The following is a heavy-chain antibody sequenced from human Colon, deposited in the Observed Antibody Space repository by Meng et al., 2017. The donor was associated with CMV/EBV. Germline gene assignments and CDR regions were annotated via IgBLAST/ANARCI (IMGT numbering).Heavy chain of an antibody. CDR1: GGTFSSYA. CDR3: ARVPLRLADCSGGNCYSKPGLAKFFDL. V-gene: IGHV1-69*10. D-gene: IGHD2-15*01. Sequence: SVKVSCKASGGTFSSYAISWVRQAPGQGLEWMGGIIPILGIANYAQKFQGRVTITADKSTSTAYMELSSLRSEDTAVYYCARVPLRLADCSGGNCYSKPGLAKFFDLWGQGTLVTVSS. J-gene: IGHJ4*02. CDR2: IIPILGIA.